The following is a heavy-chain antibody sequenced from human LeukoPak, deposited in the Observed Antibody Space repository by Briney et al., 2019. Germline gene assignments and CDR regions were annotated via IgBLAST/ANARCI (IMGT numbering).Heavy chain of an antibody. J-gene: IGHJ5*02. D-gene: IGHD3-22*01. V-gene: IGHV4-59*01. CDR1: GGSLNSYY. Sequence: SETLSLTCTVSGGSLNSYYWSWSRQPPGKGREWIGYIYYSGSTNYNPSLKSRVTISVDTSKNHFSLKLSSVTAADTAVYYCARGFSGYPLQGWFDPWGQGTLVTVSS. CDR3: ARGFSGYPLQGWFDP. CDR2: IYYSGST.